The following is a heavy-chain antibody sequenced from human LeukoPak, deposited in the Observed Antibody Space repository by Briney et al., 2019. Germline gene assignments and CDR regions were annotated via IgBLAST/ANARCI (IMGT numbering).Heavy chain of an antibody. D-gene: IGHD2-21*01. Sequence: GGSLRLSCTASGFTFGDYDMSWFRQAPGKGLEWVGFIRSKAYGGTTEYAASVKGRFTISRDDSKSIAYLQMNSLKTEDTAVYYCTRGSSISDNWGQGTLVTVSS. CDR1: GFTFGDYD. V-gene: IGHV3-49*03. J-gene: IGHJ4*02. CDR2: IRSKAYGGTT. CDR3: TRGSSISDN.